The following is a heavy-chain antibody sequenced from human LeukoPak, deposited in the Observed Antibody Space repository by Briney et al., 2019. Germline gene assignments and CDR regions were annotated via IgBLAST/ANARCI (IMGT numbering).Heavy chain of an antibody. D-gene: IGHD3-10*01. CDR2: IWYDGNNK. Sequence: PGRALRLSCAASGFTFSTYGMQWVRQAPGKGLEWVALIWYDGNNKYYADSVKGRFTISRDNAKSSLYLQMNSLRDEDTAVYYCAKLWFGTNVDYWGQGTLVTVSS. J-gene: IGHJ4*02. CDR3: AKLWFGTNVDY. CDR1: GFTFSTYG. V-gene: IGHV3-33*06.